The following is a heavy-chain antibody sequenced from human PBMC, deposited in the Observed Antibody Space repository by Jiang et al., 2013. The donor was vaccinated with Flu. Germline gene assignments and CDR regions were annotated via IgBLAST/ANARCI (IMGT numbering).Heavy chain of an antibody. J-gene: IGHJ4*02. Sequence: QLLESGGGVVQPGRSLRLSCAASGFTFSSYGMHWVRQAPGKGLEWVAVIWYDGSNKYYADSVKGRFTISRDNSKNTLYLQMNSLRAEDTAVYYCARDFLPDYYGSGSYYPDYWGQGTPVTVSS. D-gene: IGHD3-10*01. CDR1: GFTFSSYG. CDR2: IWYDGSNK. CDR3: ARDFLPDYYGSGSYYPDY. V-gene: IGHV3-33*01.